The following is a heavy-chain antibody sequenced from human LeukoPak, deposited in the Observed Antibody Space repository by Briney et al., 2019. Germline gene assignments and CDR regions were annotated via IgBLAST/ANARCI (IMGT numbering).Heavy chain of an antibody. CDR2: ISSNGGST. Sequence: GGSLRLSCAASGFTFSSYAMHWVRQAPGKGLEYVSAISSNGGSTYYANPVKGRFTISRDNSKNTLYLQMGSLRAEDMAVYYCARGSSATTRDWGQGTLVTVSS. CDR1: GFTFSSYA. D-gene: IGHD2-2*01. CDR3: ARGSSATTRD. V-gene: IGHV3-64*01. J-gene: IGHJ4*02.